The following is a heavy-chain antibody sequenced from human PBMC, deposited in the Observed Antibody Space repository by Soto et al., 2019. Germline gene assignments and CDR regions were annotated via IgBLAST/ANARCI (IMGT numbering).Heavy chain of an antibody. V-gene: IGHV1-24*01. CDR1: GYTLTELS. CDR2: FDPEDGET. Sequence: ASVKVSCKVSGYTLTELSMHWARQAPGKGLEWMGGFDPEDGETIYAQKFQGRVTMTEYTSTDTAYMELSSLRSEDTAVYYCATDLFPYAGFDNCGQGTMVTVTS. D-gene: IGHD2-2*01. J-gene: IGHJ3*02. CDR3: ATDLFPYAGFDN.